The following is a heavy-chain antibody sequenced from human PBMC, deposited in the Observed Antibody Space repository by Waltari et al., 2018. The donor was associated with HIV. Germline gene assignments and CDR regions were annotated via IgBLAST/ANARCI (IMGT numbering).Heavy chain of an antibody. CDR3: AREMSLIRVIAVAMDV. Sequence: VPLVQSGAEEKRPGASVKISCKASGYSFTSHPIHWVRQAPGQRLEWVEWVNTANGHTKESQNFQGRVTITRDTSATTASMELNSLRSEDTAVYYCAREMSLIRVIAVAMDVWGQGTTVTVSS. V-gene: IGHV1-3*05. D-gene: IGHD6-19*01. CDR1: GYSFTSHP. CDR2: VNTANGHT. J-gene: IGHJ6*02.